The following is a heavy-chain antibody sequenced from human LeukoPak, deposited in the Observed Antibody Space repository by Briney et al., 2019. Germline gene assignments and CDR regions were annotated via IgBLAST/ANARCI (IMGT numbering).Heavy chain of an antibody. J-gene: IGHJ6*02. D-gene: IGHD3-10*01. Sequence: GASVKVSCKASGYTFTSYGISWVRQAPGQGLEWMGWISAYNGNTNYAQKLQGRVTMTTDTSTSTAYMELRSLRSDDTAVYYCATELMVRGVGNYGMDVWGQGTTVTVSS. CDR2: ISAYNGNT. V-gene: IGHV1-18*01. CDR1: GYTFTSYG. CDR3: ATELMVRGVGNYGMDV.